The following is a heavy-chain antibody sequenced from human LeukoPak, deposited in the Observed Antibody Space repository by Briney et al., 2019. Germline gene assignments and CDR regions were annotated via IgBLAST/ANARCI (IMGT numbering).Heavy chain of an antibody. CDR2: ISSSSSYI. Sequence: PGGSLRLSCAASGFTFSSYSMNWVRQAPGKGLEWVSSISSSSSYIYYADSVKGRFTISRDNAKNSLYLQMNSLRAEDTAVYYCARDSHGSSWYGPNLDYWGQGTLVTVSS. CDR1: GFTFSSYS. V-gene: IGHV3-21*01. D-gene: IGHD6-13*01. CDR3: ARDSHGSSWYGPNLDY. J-gene: IGHJ4*02.